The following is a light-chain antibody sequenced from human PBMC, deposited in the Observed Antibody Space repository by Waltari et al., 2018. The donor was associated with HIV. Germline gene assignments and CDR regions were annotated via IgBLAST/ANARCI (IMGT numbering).Light chain of an antibody. CDR1: QGITTS. CDR2: TTS. J-gene: IGKJ3*01. Sequence: LRMTQSPSSFSASVGDRVTITCRASQGITTSLAWYQQQPGGAPRLLIHTTSTLESGVPSRFSGSGSGTEFTLTISCLQSEDVATYYCHQYYDFPFTFGPGTKVDIK. V-gene: IGKV1-8*01. CDR3: HQYYDFPFT.